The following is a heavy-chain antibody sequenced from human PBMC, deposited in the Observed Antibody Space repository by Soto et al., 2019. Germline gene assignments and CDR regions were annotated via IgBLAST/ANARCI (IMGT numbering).Heavy chain of an antibody. CDR1: GFPVSSYY. D-gene: IGHD6-13*01. V-gene: IGHV3-66*01. Sequence: GGSLRLSCAASGFPVSSYYMSWVRQAPGKGLEWVSVIYSAGSADFADSVKGRFTISRDNSKNTLYLQMSSLRAEDTAVYYCARVPSSNYHYFDYWGQGPLVTVSS. J-gene: IGHJ4*02. CDR3: ARVPSSNYHYFDY. CDR2: IYSAGSA.